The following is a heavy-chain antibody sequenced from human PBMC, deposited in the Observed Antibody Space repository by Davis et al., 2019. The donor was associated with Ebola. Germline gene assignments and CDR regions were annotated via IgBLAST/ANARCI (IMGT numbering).Heavy chain of an antibody. J-gene: IGHJ6*02. CDR2: INAGNGDT. Sequence: AASVKVSCKASGYTFHWVRQAPYTFHWVRQAPGQSLEWMGWINAGNGDTKYSQKFQGRVTITRDTSASTAYMELSSLRSEDTAVYYCARVAYCSGGSCPPGPYYYGMDVWGQGTTVTVSS. D-gene: IGHD2-15*01. CDR1: GYTFHWVRQAPYT. CDR3: ARVAYCSGGSCPPGPYYYGMDV. V-gene: IGHV1-3*01.